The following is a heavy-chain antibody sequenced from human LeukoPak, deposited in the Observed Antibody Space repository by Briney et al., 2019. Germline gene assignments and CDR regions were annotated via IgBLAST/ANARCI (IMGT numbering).Heavy chain of an antibody. Sequence: GGSLRLSCAASGFTFSSYAMHWVRQAPGKGLEWVAVISYDGSNKYYADSVKGRFTISRDNSKNTLYLQMNSLRAEDTAVYYCARERGGGYYYDSSGFPDYWGQGTLVTVSS. D-gene: IGHD3-22*01. V-gene: IGHV3-30-3*01. CDR1: GFTFSSYA. CDR2: ISYDGSNK. CDR3: ARERGGGYYYDSSGFPDY. J-gene: IGHJ4*02.